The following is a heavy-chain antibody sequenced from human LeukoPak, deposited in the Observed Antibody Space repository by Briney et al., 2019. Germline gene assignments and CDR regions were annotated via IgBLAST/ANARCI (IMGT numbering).Heavy chain of an antibody. CDR2: IYYSGST. CDR3: ARPNYYDSSGYDY. J-gene: IGHJ4*02. D-gene: IGHD3-22*01. Sequence: SETLSLACTVSGGSISSSSYYWGWIRQPPGKGLEWIGSIYYSGSTYYNPSLKSRVTISVDTSKNQFSLKLSSVTAADTAVYYCARPNYYDSSGYDYWGQGTLVTVSS. CDR1: GGSISSSSYY. V-gene: IGHV4-39*01.